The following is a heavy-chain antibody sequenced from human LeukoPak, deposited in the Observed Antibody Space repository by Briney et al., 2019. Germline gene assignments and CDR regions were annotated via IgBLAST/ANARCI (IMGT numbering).Heavy chain of an antibody. CDR1: AFTFRTYS. D-gene: IGHD5-24*01. V-gene: IGHV3-21*04. CDR3: ARDIQLST. CDR2: ISGSTSYI. J-gene: IGHJ3*01. Sequence: GGSLRLSCVTSAFTFRTYSMHWVRQAPGKGLEWVSSISGSTSYIYYADSVRGRFTISRDNSKDTLYLEMNSLRAEDTAIYYCARDIQLSTWGLGTMVTVSS.